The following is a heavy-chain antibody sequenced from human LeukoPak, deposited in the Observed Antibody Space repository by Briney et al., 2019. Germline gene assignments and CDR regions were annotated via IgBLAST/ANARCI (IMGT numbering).Heavy chain of an antibody. Sequence: GGSLRLSCAAPGFTFSNYAMSWVRQAPGKGLEWVSGISGSGGGTYYAGSVKGRFTISRDNSKNTLYLQMNSLRAEDTAVYYCAKSPTYGSGSYSYYFDYWGQGTLVTVSS. CDR1: GFTFSNYA. D-gene: IGHD3-10*01. CDR3: AKSPTYGSGSYSYYFDY. V-gene: IGHV3-23*01. J-gene: IGHJ4*02. CDR2: ISGSGGGT.